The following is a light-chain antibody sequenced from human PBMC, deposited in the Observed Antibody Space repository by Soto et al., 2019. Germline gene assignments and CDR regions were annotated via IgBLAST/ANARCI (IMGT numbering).Light chain of an antibody. CDR1: SSDIGGYNF. V-gene: IGLV2-14*01. J-gene: IGLJ2*01. CDR3: SSDTRSSTLI. CDR2: EVN. Sequence: QSVLTQPASVSGSPGQSITISCTGTSSDIGGYNFVSWYQQHPGKAPKLLIHEVNNRPSGVSIRFSGSKSGNTASLTISGLQAEDEADYYCSSDTRSSTLIFGGGTQLTVL.